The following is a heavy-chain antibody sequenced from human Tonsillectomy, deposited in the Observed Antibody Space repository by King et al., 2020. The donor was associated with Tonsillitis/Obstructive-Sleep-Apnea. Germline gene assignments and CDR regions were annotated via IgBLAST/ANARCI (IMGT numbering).Heavy chain of an antibody. V-gene: IGHV3-11*05. D-gene: IGHD6-6*01. CDR3: ARAVTQLVLGAYYYYMDV. J-gene: IGHJ6*03. CDR2: ISSSSSYT. CDR1: GFTFSDYY. Sequence: QLVQSGGGLVKPGGSLRLSCAASGFTFSDYYMSWIRQAPGKGLEWVSYISSSSSYTNYADSVKGRFTISRDNAKNSLYLQMNSLRAEDTAVYYCARAVTQLVLGAYYYYMDVWGKGTTVTVSS.